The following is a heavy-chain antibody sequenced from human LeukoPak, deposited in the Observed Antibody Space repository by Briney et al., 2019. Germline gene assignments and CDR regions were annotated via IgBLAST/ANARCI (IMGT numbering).Heavy chain of an antibody. Sequence: GASVKVSCKASGGTFSSYAISWVRQAPGQGLEWMGGIIPIFGTANYAQKFQGRVTITTDESTSTAYMEPSSLRSEDTAMYYCARVAGTKKDLNWFDPWGQGTLVTVSS. V-gene: IGHV1-69*05. CDR1: GGTFSSYA. D-gene: IGHD1-7*01. CDR3: ARVAGTKKDLNWFDP. CDR2: IIPIFGTA. J-gene: IGHJ5*02.